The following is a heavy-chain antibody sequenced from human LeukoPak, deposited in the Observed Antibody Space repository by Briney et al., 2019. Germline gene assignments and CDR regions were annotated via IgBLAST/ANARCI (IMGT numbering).Heavy chain of an antibody. CDR3: AKDRSTYSYGYADFDY. CDR2: IRYDGSNK. CDR1: GFTFSSYG. J-gene: IGHJ4*02. Sequence: GGPLRLSCAASGFTFSSYGMHWVRQAPGKGLEWVAFIRYDGSNKYYADSVKGRFTISRDNSRNTLYLQMNSLRAEDTAVYYCAKDRSTYSYGYADFDYWGQGTLVTVSS. V-gene: IGHV3-30*02. D-gene: IGHD5-18*01.